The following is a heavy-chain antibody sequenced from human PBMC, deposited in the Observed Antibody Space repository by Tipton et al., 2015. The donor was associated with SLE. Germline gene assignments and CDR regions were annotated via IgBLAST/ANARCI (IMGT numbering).Heavy chain of an antibody. V-gene: IGHV4-59*11. CDR1: GGSISSHY. CDR3: ARGIYGMDV. Sequence: TLSLTCTVSGGSISSHYWSWFRPPPGKGLEWIGYIYYSGRTNYNPSLKSRVTISVDTSKNQFSLKLSSVTAADTAVYYCARGIYGMDVWGQGTTVTVSS. CDR2: IYYSGRT. J-gene: IGHJ6*02.